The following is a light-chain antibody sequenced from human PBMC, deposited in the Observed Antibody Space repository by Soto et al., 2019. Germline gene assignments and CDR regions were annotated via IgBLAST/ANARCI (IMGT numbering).Light chain of an antibody. CDR3: QQYETSPRT. CDR2: AAS. CDR1: QSISSY. Sequence: DIQMTQSPSSLSASVGDRVTITFRASQSISSYLNWYQQKPGKAPKLLIYAASSLQSGVPSRFSGSGSGTDFTLTISSLQPEDFATYYCQQYETSPRTFGQGTKVDIK. J-gene: IGKJ1*01. V-gene: IGKV1-39*01.